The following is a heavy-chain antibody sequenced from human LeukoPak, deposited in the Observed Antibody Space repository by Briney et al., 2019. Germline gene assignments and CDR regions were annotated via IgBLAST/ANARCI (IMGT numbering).Heavy chain of an antibody. Sequence: SETLSLTCTVSGGSISSYYWTWIRQPPGKGLGLEWIGYIYYSGGTNYNPSLKRRVTISIDTSKNQVSLKLSPVTAADTAVYYCARLWDSSSSLDYWGQGSLVTVSS. V-gene: IGHV4-59*08. CDR3: ARLWDSSSSLDY. J-gene: IGHJ4*02. CDR2: IYYSGGT. D-gene: IGHD6-6*01. CDR1: GGSISSYY.